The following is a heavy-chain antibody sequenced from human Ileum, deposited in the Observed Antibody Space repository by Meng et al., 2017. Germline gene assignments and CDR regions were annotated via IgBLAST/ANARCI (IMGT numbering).Heavy chain of an antibody. CDR1: GGSISSGTW. J-gene: IGHJ4*02. D-gene: IGHD2-21*01. CDR2: FHPGSGA. Sequence: QVQLKEPGPGLVKPSGTLSLTCAVSGGSISSGTWWSWVRQPPGKGLQWIGEFHPGSGATYNPSLKARVTISVDTSMQQFSLQLTSVTAADTAVYYCAKNGAYCLESWGQGTLVTVSS. V-gene: IGHV4-4*02. CDR3: AKNGAYCLES.